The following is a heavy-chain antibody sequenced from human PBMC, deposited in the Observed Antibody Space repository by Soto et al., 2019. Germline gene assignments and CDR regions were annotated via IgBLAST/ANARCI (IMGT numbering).Heavy chain of an antibody. D-gene: IGHD6-13*01. J-gene: IGHJ5*02. CDR1: GFTFSSYS. V-gene: IGHV3-21*01. Sequence: EVQLVESGGGLVKPGGSLRLSCAASGFTFSSYSMNWVRHAPGKGLEWVSSISSSSSYIYYADSVKRRFTISRDNANNSLYLKINSLRAEDTAVYYCERSNEPGIAADGTSLFDPWGQGTLVTVSS. CDR2: ISSSSSYI. CDR3: ERSNEPGIAADGTSLFDP.